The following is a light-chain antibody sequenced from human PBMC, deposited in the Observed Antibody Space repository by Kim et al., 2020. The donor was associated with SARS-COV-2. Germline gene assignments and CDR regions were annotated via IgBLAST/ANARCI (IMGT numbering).Light chain of an antibody. Sequence: SYELTQPPSVSVSPGQTARITCSGDALPKQYAYWYQQKPGQAPVLVIYKDSERPSGIPERFSGPSAGTTVTLTISGVQAEDEADYYCQSADSSGTHVVFGGGTQLTVL. CDR2: KDS. V-gene: IGLV3-25*03. CDR3: QSADSSGTHVV. J-gene: IGLJ2*01. CDR1: ALPKQY.